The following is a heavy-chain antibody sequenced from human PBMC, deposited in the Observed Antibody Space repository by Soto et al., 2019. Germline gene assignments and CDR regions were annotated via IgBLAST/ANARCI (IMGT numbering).Heavy chain of an antibody. J-gene: IGHJ4*02. CDR2: INSVNTII. D-gene: IGHD1-26*01. Sequence: GGSLRLSCAASGFAFNTFSMTWVRQAPGKGLEWISYINSVNTIINYADSVKGRFTISRDNAKNSLYLQVSSLRAEDTAVYFCARVIVGATYYFDYWGQGALVTVSS. CDR1: GFAFNTFS. CDR3: ARVIVGATYYFDY. V-gene: IGHV3-48*01.